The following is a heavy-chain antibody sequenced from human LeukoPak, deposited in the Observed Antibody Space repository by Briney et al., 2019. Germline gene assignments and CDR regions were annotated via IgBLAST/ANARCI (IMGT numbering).Heavy chain of an antibody. J-gene: IGHJ4*02. CDR1: GFTFDDYA. Sequence: GGSLRLSCAASGFTFDDYAMHWVRQAPEKGLEWVSGISWNSGSIGYADSVKGRFTISRDNAKNSLYLQMNSLRAEDMALYYCAKDYYGDYEVYYFDYWGQGTLVTVSS. CDR2: ISWNSGSI. CDR3: AKDYYGDYEVYYFDY. D-gene: IGHD4-17*01. V-gene: IGHV3-9*03.